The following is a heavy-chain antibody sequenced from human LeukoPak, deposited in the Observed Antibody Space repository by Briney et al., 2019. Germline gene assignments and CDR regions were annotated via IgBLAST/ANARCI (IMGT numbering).Heavy chain of an antibody. D-gene: IGHD6-13*01. J-gene: IGHJ4*02. CDR1: GFTFSNYY. CDR2: ISGRGDGT. Sequence: GASLRLSCAASGFTFSNYYMCWVRQAPGKGLEWVSSISGRGDGTYYADSVKGRFTISRDNFKNTLYLQMNSLRAEDTAVYYCVKDETGSSWYDWGQGSLVTVSS. CDR3: VKDETGSSWYD. V-gene: IGHV3-23*01.